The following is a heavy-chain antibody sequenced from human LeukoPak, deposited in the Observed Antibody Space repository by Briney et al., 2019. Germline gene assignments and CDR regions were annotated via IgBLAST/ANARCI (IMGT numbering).Heavy chain of an antibody. V-gene: IGHV3-23*01. CDR2: ISGSGGST. J-gene: IGHJ4*02. CDR3: AKDRYGGNSFIDY. CDR1: GFTFSSYA. D-gene: IGHD4-23*01. Sequence: GGSLRLSCAASGFTFSSYAMSWVRQAPGKGLEWVSAISGSGGSTYYADSVKGRFTISRDNAKNSLYLQMNSLRAEDTALYYCAKDRYGGNSFIDYWGQGTLVTVSS.